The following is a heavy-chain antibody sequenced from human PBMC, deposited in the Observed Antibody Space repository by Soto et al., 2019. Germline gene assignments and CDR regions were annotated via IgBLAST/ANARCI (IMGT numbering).Heavy chain of an antibody. V-gene: IGHV1-3*01. CDR3: ARELQGLYYFDY. J-gene: IGHJ4*02. Sequence: VASVKVSCKASEYTFTSYAMHWVLQAPGQSLEWMGWINAGNGNTKYSQKFQGRVTITRDTSASTAYMELSSLRSEDTAVYYCARELQGLYYFDYWGLGTLVTVSS. CDR2: INAGNGNT. D-gene: IGHD4-4*01. CDR1: EYTFTSYA.